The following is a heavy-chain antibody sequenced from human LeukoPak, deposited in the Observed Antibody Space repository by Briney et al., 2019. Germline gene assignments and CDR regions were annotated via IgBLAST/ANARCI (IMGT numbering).Heavy chain of an antibody. CDR1: GYSFSNYW. Sequence: GESLKISCKGSGYSFSNYWIGWVRQMPGKGLEWMGIIYPGDSDTRYSPSFQGQVTISADKSISTAYLQWSSLKASDTAMYYCARETDTAMDGIRYWGQGTLVTVSS. D-gene: IGHD5-18*01. V-gene: IGHV5-51*01. CDR3: ARETDTAMDGIRY. J-gene: IGHJ4*02. CDR2: IYPGDSDT.